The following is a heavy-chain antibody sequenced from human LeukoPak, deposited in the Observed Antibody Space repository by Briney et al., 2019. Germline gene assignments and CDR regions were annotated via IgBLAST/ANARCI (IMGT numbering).Heavy chain of an antibody. CDR3: AIDFTVVRRVIPSI. V-gene: IGHV3-23*01. J-gene: IGHJ4*02. D-gene: IGHD3-10*01. CDR2: ISGCGDST. CDR1: GVTLCRSA. Sequence: PGGSLRLSSAASGVTLCRSATSWVRQAPGERLKWGSAISGCGDSTFCADSVKGRFTISRENSKNTLYLQMNTLRAEDTAVYYCAIDFTVVRRVIPSIRGQGTIVSVSS.